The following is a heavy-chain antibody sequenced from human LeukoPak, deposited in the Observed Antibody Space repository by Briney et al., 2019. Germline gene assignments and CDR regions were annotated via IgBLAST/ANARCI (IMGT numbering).Heavy chain of an antibody. V-gene: IGHV3-48*04. CDR1: EFTFVRYA. CDR2: ISSSSFKI. D-gene: IGHD6-13*01. CDR3: VRDPSYGSSWYYYMDV. Sequence: GGSLRHSCAASEFTFVRYAMNWVRQAPGKGLEWVSYISSSSFKIGYADSVKGRFTISRDNSKNSLYLQMDSLRVEDTAVYYCVRDPSYGSSWYYYMDVWGKGTTVTVSS. J-gene: IGHJ6*03.